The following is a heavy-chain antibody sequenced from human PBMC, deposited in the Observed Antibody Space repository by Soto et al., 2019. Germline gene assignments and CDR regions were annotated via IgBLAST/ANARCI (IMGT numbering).Heavy chain of an antibody. V-gene: IGHV3-9*01. J-gene: IGHJ3*01. CDR3: TKRRSARPGFDAFDL. Sequence: GGSLRLSCVASGFTFEDYSLHWVRQVPGKGLEWVAGISGNSGSSGYADSVRGRFTVSRDNAKNSLFLQMSSLSPEDTALYYCTKRRSARPGFDAFDLWGQETMVTVSS. CDR1: GFTFEDYS. D-gene: IGHD3-10*01. CDR2: ISGNSGSS.